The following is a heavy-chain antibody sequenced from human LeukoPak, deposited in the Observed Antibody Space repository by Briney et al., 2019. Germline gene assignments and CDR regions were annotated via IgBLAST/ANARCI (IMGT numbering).Heavy chain of an antibody. Sequence: ASVKVSCKASGGTFSSYAISWVRQAPGQGLEWMGWISAYNGNTNYAQKLQGRVTMTTDTSTSTAYMELRSLRSDDTAVYYCARSMITFGGVIVYFDYWGQGTLVTVSS. CDR1: GGTFSSYA. D-gene: IGHD3-16*02. V-gene: IGHV1-18*01. CDR2: ISAYNGNT. J-gene: IGHJ4*02. CDR3: ARSMITFGGVIVYFDY.